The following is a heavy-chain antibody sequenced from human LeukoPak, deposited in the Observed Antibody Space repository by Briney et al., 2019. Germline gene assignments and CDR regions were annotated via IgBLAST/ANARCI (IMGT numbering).Heavy chain of an antibody. J-gene: IGHJ4*02. CDR3: AGVRLRFGVTEAYFDY. Sequence: SQTLSLTCTVSGGSISSGGYYWSWIRQHPGKGLEWIGDIYYSGSTYYNPSLKSRVTISVDTSKNQFSLKLSSVTAAATAVYYCAGVRLRFGVTEAYFDYWGQGTLVTVSS. CDR2: IYYSGST. CDR1: GGSISSGGYY. V-gene: IGHV4-31*03. D-gene: IGHD3-3*01.